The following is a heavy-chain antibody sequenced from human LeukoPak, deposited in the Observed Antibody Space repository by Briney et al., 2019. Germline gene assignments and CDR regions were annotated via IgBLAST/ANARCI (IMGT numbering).Heavy chain of an antibody. CDR3: ARSLDDFWSGPNWFDP. CDR2: IFYSGTT. J-gene: IGHJ5*02. CDR1: GGSIISSSYY. Sequence: PSETLSLTCTVSGGSIISSSYYWGWIRQPPGKGLEWIGSIFYSGTTYYNPSLKSRVTISVDTSKNQFSLKLSSVTAADTAVYYCARSLDDFWSGPNWFDPWGQGTLVTVSS. V-gene: IGHV4-39*07. D-gene: IGHD3-3*01.